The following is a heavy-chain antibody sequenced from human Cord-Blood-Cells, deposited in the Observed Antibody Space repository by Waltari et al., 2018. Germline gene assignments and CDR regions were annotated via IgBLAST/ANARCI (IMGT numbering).Heavy chain of an antibody. CDR2: INHSGST. D-gene: IGHD4-17*01. J-gene: IGHJ4*02. Sequence: QVQLQQWGAGLLKPSETLSLTCAVYGGSFSGYYWSWIRQPPGKGLEWIGEINHSGSTNYNPSLKSRVTISVDTSKNQFSLKLNSVTAADTAVYYCATSSTVTFDYWGQGTLVTVSS. V-gene: IGHV4-34*01. CDR1: GGSFSGYY. CDR3: ATSSTVTFDY.